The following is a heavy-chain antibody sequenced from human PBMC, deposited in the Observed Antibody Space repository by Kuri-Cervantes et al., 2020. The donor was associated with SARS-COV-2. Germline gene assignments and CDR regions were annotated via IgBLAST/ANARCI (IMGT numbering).Heavy chain of an antibody. J-gene: IGHJ3*02. CDR2: ISSSSSTI. V-gene: IGHV3-48*04. CDR1: GFTFSSYS. CDR3: ARDEGPYYDILTGYYWEVSSYDI. D-gene: IGHD3-9*01. Sequence: GGSLRLSCAASGFTFSSYSMNWVRQAPGKGLEWVSYISSSSSTIYYADSVKGRFTISRDNAKNSLYLQMNSLRAEDTAVYYCARDEGPYYDILTGYYWEVSSYDIWGQGTMVTVSS.